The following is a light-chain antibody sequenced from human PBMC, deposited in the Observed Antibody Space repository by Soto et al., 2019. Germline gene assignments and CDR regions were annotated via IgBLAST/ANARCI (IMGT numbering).Light chain of an antibody. V-gene: IGKV1-39*01. CDR1: QSISNH. CDR3: QQSYSTPWT. J-gene: IGKJ1*01. Sequence: DIQMTQSPSSLSASVGEGGAVTCRTRQSISNHLNWYQRKPGKAPKLLIHVASSLQSGVPSRFSGSGSGTDFTLTIRSLQPEDFQTYYCQQSYSTPWTFGQGNKVDIK. CDR2: VAS.